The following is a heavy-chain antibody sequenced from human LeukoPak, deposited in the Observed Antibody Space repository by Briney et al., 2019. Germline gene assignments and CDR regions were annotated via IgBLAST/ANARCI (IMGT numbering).Heavy chain of an antibody. Sequence: GGSLRLSCAASGFTFDDYGMSWVRQAPGKGLEWVSGINWNGGSTGYADSVKGRFTISRDNAKNSLYLQMNSLRAEDTALYYCARETSSGYHYYYMDVWGKGTTVTVSS. V-gene: IGHV3-20*04. CDR2: INWNGGST. D-gene: IGHD6-19*01. CDR1: GFTFDDYG. CDR3: ARETSSGYHYYYMDV. J-gene: IGHJ6*03.